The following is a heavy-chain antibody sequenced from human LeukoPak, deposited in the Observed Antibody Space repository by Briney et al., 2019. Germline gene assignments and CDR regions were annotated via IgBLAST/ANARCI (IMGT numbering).Heavy chain of an antibody. D-gene: IGHD3-22*01. Sequence: GGSLRLSCAASGFTFSSYWMSWVRQAPGKGLEWVVNIKQDGSEKYYVDSVKGRFTISRDNAKNSLYLQMNSLRAEDTAVYYCASSVRAYGYYYVDDYWGQGTLVTVSS. CDR1: GFTFSSYW. V-gene: IGHV3-7*01. CDR3: ASSVRAYGYYYVDDY. J-gene: IGHJ4*02. CDR2: IKQDGSEK.